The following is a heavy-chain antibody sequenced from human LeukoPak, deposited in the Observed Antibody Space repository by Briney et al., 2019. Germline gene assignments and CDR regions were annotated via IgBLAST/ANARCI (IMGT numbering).Heavy chain of an antibody. V-gene: IGHV3-48*02. CDR1: GFTFSTSS. D-gene: IGHD6-13*01. J-gene: IGHJ4*02. CDR3: AGGGSYSSSLDY. Sequence: GGSLRLSCAASGFTFSTSSMNWVRQAPGKGLAWVSYISSSSSTIYYADSVKGRFTISRDNAKNSLYLQMSSLRDEDTAVYYCAGGGSYSSSLDYWGQGTLVTVSS. CDR2: ISSSSSTI.